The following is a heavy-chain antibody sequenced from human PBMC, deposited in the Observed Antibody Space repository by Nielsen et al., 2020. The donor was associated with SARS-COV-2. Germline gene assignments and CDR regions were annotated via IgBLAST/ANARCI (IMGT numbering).Heavy chain of an antibody. CDR2: RSPDGNT. Sequence: SETLSLTCTVSGDSITFSGSYWTWIRHHPLRGLEWLGHRSPDGNTYSNPSLQSRLIISVDTSKNQFSLSLNSVTDADTAIYYCARGAAFFDPWGQGIRVTVSS. J-gene: IGHJ5*02. CDR3: ARGAAFFDP. CDR1: GDSITFSGSY. D-gene: IGHD2-15*01. V-gene: IGHV4-31*03.